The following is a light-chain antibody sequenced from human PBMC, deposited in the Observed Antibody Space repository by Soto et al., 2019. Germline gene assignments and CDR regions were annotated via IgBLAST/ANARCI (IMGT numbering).Light chain of an antibody. V-gene: IGKV3-15*01. Sequence: EIVIMRFPATLSLSPVERATVSSRASQSISSNLAWYQQKPGQPPRLLIYGASTRATGVPARFSGSGSGTEFTLTISSLEPEDFAVYYCQQRSNWPLTFGGGTKVDIK. J-gene: IGKJ4*02. CDR3: QQRSNWPLT. CDR2: GAS. CDR1: QSISSN.